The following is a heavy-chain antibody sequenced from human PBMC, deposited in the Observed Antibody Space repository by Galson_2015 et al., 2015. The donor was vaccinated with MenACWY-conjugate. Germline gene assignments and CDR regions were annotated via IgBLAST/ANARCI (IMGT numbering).Heavy chain of an antibody. CDR1: GFIFNTYW. Sequence: SLRLSCAGSGFIFNTYWMSWVRQAPGEGLEWLATIRGDGVRKYYVDSVEGRFTISRDNAENSVYLHLTGLRPEDSGFYYCARPIQLRPLEPPYYFDVWGKGTTVTVSS. D-gene: IGHD3-3*01. J-gene: IGHJ6*03. CDR3: ARPIQLRPLEPPYYFDV. CDR2: IRGDGVRK. V-gene: IGHV3-7*01.